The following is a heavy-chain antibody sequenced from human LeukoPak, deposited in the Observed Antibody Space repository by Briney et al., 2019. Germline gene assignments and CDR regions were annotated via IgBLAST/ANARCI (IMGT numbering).Heavy chain of an antibody. V-gene: IGHV1-69*13. J-gene: IGHJ1*01. CDR3: ARVGGDYLSAEYFQH. D-gene: IGHD4-17*01. CDR1: GGTFSSYA. CDR2: IIPIFGTA. Sequence: ASVKVSCKASGGTFSSYAISWVRQAPGQGLEWMEGIIPIFGTANYAQKFQGRVTITADESTSTAYMELSSLRSEDTAVYYCARVGGDYLSAEYFQHWGQGTLVTVSS.